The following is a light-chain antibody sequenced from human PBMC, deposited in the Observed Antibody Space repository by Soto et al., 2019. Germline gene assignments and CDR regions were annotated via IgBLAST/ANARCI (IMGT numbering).Light chain of an antibody. Sequence: QSVLTQPPSVSGAPGQRVTISCTGSSANIGAAYNVDWYQQLPGTAPKLLIYGNNNRPSGVPARFSDSQSGTSASLAIAGLQAEDEGDYYCRSYDSSLSGYVFGPGTKVTVL. V-gene: IGLV1-40*01. CDR1: SANIGAAYN. CDR3: RSYDSSLSGYV. J-gene: IGLJ1*01. CDR2: GNN.